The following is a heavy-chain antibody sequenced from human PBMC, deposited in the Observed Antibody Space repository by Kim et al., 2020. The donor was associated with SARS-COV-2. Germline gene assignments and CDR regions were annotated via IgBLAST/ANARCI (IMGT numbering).Heavy chain of an antibody. D-gene: IGHD5-12*01. CDR2: FDPEDGET. J-gene: IGHJ4*02. V-gene: IGHV1-24*01. CDR3: ATPLSGYDYRLLDY. CDR1: GYTLTELS. Sequence: ASVKVSCKVSGYTLTELSMHWVRQAPGKGLEWMGGFDPEDGETIYAQKFQGRVTMTEDTSTDTAYMELSSLRSEDTAVYYCATPLSGYDYRLLDYWGQGTLVTVSS.